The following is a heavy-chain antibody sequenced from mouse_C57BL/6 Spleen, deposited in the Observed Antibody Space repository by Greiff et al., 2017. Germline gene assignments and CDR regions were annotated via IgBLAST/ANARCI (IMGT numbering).Heavy chain of an antibody. J-gene: IGHJ3*01. V-gene: IGHV1-15*01. Sequence: QVQLQQSGAELVRPGASVTLSCKASGYTFTDYEMHWVKQTPVHGLEWIGAIDPETGGTAYNQKFKGKAILTADKSSSTAYMALRSLTSEDSAVYYCTISPGNYSSWFAYWGQGTLVTVSA. D-gene: IGHD2-1*01. CDR2: IDPETGGT. CDR1: GYTFTDYE. CDR3: TISPGNYSSWFAY.